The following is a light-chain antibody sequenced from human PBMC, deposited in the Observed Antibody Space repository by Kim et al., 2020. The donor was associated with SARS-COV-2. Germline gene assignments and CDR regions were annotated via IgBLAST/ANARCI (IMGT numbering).Light chain of an antibody. CDR1: NIGGHS. J-gene: IGLJ1*01. Sequence: SYELTQPLSVSVAPGQTARITCGGNNIGGHSVHWYQQKPGQAPVLVIYYDSDRPSGIPERFSGSKAATTATLTISRVEAGDEADYYCQVWDTDTDDYVFGTGTKVTVL. CDR2: YDS. V-gene: IGLV3-21*01. CDR3: QVWDTDTDDYV.